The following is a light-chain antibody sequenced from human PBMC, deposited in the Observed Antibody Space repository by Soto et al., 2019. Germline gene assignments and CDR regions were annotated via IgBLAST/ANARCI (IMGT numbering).Light chain of an antibody. CDR1: QSVSDS. J-gene: IGKJ1*01. CDR3: RQYKNWPQT. V-gene: IGKV3-15*01. Sequence: ETVMTQSPATLSVSPGERATLSCRASQSVSDSLAWYQQRPGQAPRLLIYGASTRATGIPARFSGSGSGTEFTLTISSLQSEDFAIYYCRQYKNWPQTFGQGTKVDIK. CDR2: GAS.